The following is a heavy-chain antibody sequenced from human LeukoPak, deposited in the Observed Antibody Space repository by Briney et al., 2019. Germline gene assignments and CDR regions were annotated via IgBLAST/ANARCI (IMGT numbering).Heavy chain of an antibody. V-gene: IGHV1-24*01. D-gene: IGHD2-2*01. Sequence: ASVKVSCKVSGYTLTELSMHWVRQAPGKGLEWMGGFDPEDGETIYAQKFQGRVTITADESTSTAYMELSSLRSEDTAVYYCARPAHTGYYYYYMDVWGKGTTVTVSS. J-gene: IGHJ6*03. CDR3: ARPAHTGYYYYYMDV. CDR1: GYTLTELS. CDR2: FDPEDGET.